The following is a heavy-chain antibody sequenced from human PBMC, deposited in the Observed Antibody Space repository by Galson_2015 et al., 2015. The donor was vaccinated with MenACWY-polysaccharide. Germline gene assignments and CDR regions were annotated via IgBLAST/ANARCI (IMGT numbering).Heavy chain of an antibody. CDR1: GFIVSSKY. J-gene: IGHJ5*02. V-gene: IGHV3-66*02. CDR2: IYRDGNT. Sequence: SLRLSCAASGFIVSSKYMTWVRQAPGKGLECVSIIYRDGNTQYTDSVKGRFTISRDNSKNMLYLQMNSLRPEDTAMYYCATGSMGGTVGPRGQGTLVPV. CDR3: ATGSMGGTVGP. D-gene: IGHD2-2*01.